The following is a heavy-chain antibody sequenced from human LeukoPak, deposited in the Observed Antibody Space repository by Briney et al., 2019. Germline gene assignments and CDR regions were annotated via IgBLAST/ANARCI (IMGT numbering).Heavy chain of an antibody. CDR2: IIPIFGTA. CDR1: GGTFSSYA. Sequence: SVKVSCKASGGTFSSYAISWVRQAPGQGLEWMGGIIPIFGTANYAQKFQGRVTITTDESTSTAYMELSSLRSEDTAVYYCARVPSPGKNWFDPWGQGTLVTVSS. CDR3: ARVPSPGKNWFDP. V-gene: IGHV1-69*05. J-gene: IGHJ5*02.